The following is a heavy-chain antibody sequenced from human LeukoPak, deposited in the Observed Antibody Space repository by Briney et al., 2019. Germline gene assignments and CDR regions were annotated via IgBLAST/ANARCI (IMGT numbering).Heavy chain of an antibody. J-gene: IGHJ6*03. CDR3: ARGRSSSYYYYYYMDV. CDR1: GGSFSGYY. D-gene: IGHD3-16*02. V-gene: IGHV4-34*01. Sequence: SETLPLTCAVYGGSFSGYYWSWIRQPPGKGLEWIGEINHSGSTNYNPSLKSRVTISVDTSKNQFSLKLSSVTAADTAVYYCARGRSSSYYYYYYMDVWGKGTTVTVSS. CDR2: INHSGST.